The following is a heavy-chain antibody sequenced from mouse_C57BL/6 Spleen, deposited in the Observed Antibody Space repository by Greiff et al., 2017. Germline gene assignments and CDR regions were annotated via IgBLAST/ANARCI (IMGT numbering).Heavy chain of an antibody. J-gene: IGHJ2*01. CDR2: IDPSDSYT. D-gene: IGHD2-3*01. V-gene: IGHV1-69*01. CDR1: GYTFTSYW. Sequence: VQLQQPGAELVMPGASVKLSCKASGYTFTSYWMHWVKQRPGQGLEWIGEIDPSDSYTNYNQKFKGKSTLTVDKSSSTAYMQLSSLTSEDSAVYDCARRWIRSYFDYWGQGTTLTVSS. CDR3: ARRWIRSYFDY.